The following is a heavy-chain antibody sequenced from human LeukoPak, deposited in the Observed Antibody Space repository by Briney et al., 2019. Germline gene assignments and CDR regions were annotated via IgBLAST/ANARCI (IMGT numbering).Heavy chain of an antibody. J-gene: IGHJ3*02. CDR1: GFTFSSYG. CDR3: AKLSGSFPLDI. D-gene: IGHD1-26*01. Sequence: GGSLRLSCAASGFTFSSYGMHWVRQAPGKGLEWVSAINKGGDNTYYADSVKGRFAISRDNSKNTLYLQMNSLRAEDTAIYYCAKLSGSFPLDIWGQGTMVPVSS. CDR2: INKGGDNT. V-gene: IGHV3-NL1*01.